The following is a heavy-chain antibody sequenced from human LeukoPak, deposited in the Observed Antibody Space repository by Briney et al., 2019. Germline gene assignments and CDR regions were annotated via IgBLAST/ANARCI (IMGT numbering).Heavy chain of an antibody. Sequence: GGSLRLSCAASGFTFSSYAMHWVRQAPGKGLEYVSAISSNGGSTYYANSVKGRFTISRDNSKNTLYLQMGSLRAEDMAVYYCASGSGSLPDYWGPGTLVTVSS. CDR1: GFTFSSYA. V-gene: IGHV3-64*01. J-gene: IGHJ4*02. CDR3: ASGSGSLPDY. CDR2: ISSNGGST. D-gene: IGHD1-26*01.